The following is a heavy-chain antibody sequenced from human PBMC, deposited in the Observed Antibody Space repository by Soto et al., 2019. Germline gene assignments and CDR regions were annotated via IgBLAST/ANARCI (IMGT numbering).Heavy chain of an antibody. J-gene: IGHJ5*02. D-gene: IGHD2-21*02. CDR2: LTPIFGTA. V-gene: IGHV1-69*13. Sequence: GASVKVSCMVSGRPFSRYAISWVRQPPGTGLEWMGCLTPIFGTANYAQKFQGRVPITGDESTSTAYMEFGSLRSEDTAVYYCARFGGFCGGDCPTPPYNWFDPWGQGTLVTVSS. CDR1: GRPFSRYA. CDR3: ARFGGFCGGDCPTPPYNWFDP.